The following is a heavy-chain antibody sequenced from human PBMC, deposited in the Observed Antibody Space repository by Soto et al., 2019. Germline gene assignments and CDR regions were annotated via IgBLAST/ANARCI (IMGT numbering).Heavy chain of an antibody. CDR2: TYYRSKWYN. V-gene: IGHV6-1*01. CDR3: AREMTIFGVVTNDAFDI. J-gene: IGHJ3*02. Sequence: SQPLSLTCAISGDSVSSNSAAWNWIRQSPSRGLEWLGRTYYRSKWYNDYAVSVKSRITINPDTSKNQFSLQLNSVTPEDTAVYYCAREMTIFGVVTNDAFDIWGQGTMVTVSS. D-gene: IGHD3-3*01. CDR1: GDSVSSNSAA.